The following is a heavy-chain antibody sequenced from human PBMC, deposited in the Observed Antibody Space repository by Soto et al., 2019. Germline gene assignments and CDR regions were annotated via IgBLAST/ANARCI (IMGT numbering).Heavy chain of an antibody. CDR3: ANSKIAFYNWFDP. D-gene: IGHD3-3*02. J-gene: IGHJ5*02. CDR1: GGSISSSSYY. V-gene: IGHV4-39*01. Sequence: PSETLSLTCTVSGGSISSSSYYWGWIRQPPGKGLEWIGSIYYSGSTYYNPSLKSRVTISVDTSKNQFSLKLSSVTAADTAVYYCANSKIAFYNWFDPWGQGTLVTVSS. CDR2: IYYSGST.